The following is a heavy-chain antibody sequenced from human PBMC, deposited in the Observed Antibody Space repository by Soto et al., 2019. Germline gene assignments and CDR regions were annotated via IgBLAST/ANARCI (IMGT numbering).Heavy chain of an antibody. D-gene: IGHD3-10*01. Sequence: PSGTLSLTRAVYGGSFTGYYWSWIRQPPGKGLEWIGEINHSGSTNYNPSLKSRVTISVDTSKNQFSLKLSSVTAADTAVYYCARLGGLVRGVMAYYGMDVWGQGTTIT. J-gene: IGHJ6*02. CDR1: GGSFTGYY. CDR2: INHSGST. CDR3: ARLGGLVRGVMAYYGMDV. V-gene: IGHV4-34*01.